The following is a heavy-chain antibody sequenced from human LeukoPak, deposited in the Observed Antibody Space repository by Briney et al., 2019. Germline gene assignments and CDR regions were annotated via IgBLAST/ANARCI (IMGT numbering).Heavy chain of an antibody. D-gene: IGHD5-24*01. CDR2: IYPGDSDT. CDR3: AGLGRDGYNFGV. J-gene: IGHJ4*02. Sequence: GASLQISCKGAGSIFTSYWIGWVRPLPGKGLEWMGIIYPGDSDTRYSPSFQGQVTISADKSISTAYLQWSSLKASDTAMYYCAGLGRDGYNFGVWGQGTLVTVSS. CDR1: GSIFTSYW. V-gene: IGHV5-51*01.